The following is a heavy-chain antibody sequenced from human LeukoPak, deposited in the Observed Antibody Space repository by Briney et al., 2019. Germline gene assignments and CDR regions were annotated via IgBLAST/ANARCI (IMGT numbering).Heavy chain of an antibody. J-gene: IGHJ4*02. CDR2: TYYRSKWYN. V-gene: IGHV6-1*01. D-gene: IGHD6-19*01. CDR3: ARERGAVAGTPLDY. Sequence: SQTLSLTCAISGDSVSGNSVGWHWIRQSPSRGLEWLGRTYYRSKWYNDYAVSVKSRITINPDTSKNQFSLQLNSVTPEDTAVYYCARERGAVAGTPLDYWGQGTLVTVSS. CDR1: GDSVSGNSVG.